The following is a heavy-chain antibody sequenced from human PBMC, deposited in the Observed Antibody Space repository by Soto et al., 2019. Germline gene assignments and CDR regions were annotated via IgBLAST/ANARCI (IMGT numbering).Heavy chain of an antibody. Sequence: EEQLVESGGHLVQPGESLRLSCVASGFSFSIYWIHWVRQAPGKGLVWISRIDSNERDTTYADSVKGRFTISRDNAKNTVFLQMNSLKGEDTAVYYCARGGGGFGGLGVFDIWGQGTVVTVSS. V-gene: IGHV3-74*01. CDR1: GFSFSIYW. J-gene: IGHJ3*02. CDR3: ARGGGGFGGLGVFDI. CDR2: IDSNERDT. D-gene: IGHD3-10*01.